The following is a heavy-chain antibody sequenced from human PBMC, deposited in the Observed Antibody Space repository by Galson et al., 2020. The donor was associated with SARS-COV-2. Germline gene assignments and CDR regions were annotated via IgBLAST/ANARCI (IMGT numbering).Heavy chain of an antibody. CDR3: ARDVVVVVAPLYYYGMDV. D-gene: IGHD2-15*01. V-gene: IGHV4-30-4*01. CDR1: GGSISSGDYY. CDR2: IYYSGNT. Sequence: ETSEPLSLTCIVSGGSISSGDYYWSWIRQSPGKGLEWIGYIYYSGNTHYNPSLKSRVTLSVDTSKNQFSLNLSSVTAADTAVYYCARDVVVVVAPLYYYGMDVWGQGTTVTVSS. J-gene: IGHJ6*02.